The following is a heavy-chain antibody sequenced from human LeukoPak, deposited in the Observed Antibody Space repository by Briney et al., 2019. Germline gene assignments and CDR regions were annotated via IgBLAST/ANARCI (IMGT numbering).Heavy chain of an antibody. CDR3: ARTGYSSDYYGMDV. CDR1: GGSISGSY. J-gene: IGHJ6*02. D-gene: IGHD6-13*01. V-gene: IGHV4-59*01. Sequence: NPSETLSLTCIVSGGSISGSYWSWIRQPPGKGLEWIGYVYYRGNTNYNPSLKSRVTISVDMSKNQFSLKLRSVTTADSAVYYCARTGYSSDYYGMDVWGQGSTVTVS. CDR2: VYYRGNT.